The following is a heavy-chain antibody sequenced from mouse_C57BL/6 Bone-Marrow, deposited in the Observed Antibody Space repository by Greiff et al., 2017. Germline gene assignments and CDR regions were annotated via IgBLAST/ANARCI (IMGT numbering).Heavy chain of an antibody. V-gene: IGHV1-61*01. D-gene: IGHD1-1*01. CDR1: GYTFTSYW. CDR2: IYPSDSET. J-gene: IGHJ2*01. Sequence: QVQLKQPGAELVRPGSSVKLSCKASGYTFTSYWMDWVKQRPGQGLEWIGNIYPSDSETHYNQKFKDKATLTVDKSSSTAYMQLSSLTSEDSAVYYCARREVYYSLDYWGQGTTLTVSS. CDR3: ARREVYYSLDY.